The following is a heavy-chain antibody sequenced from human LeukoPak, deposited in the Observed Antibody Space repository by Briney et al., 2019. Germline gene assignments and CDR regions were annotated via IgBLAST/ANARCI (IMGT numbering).Heavy chain of an antibody. CDR3: ARGQRAHVEWYYYMDV. Sequence: GRSLRLSCAASGFTFNNYAIHWVRQAPGKGLDWVAVISYDGSSKYYADSLKGRFTISRDNSKNTLYLQMSSLRADDTAVYYCARGQRAHVEWYYYMDVWGKGTTVTVSS. CDR1: GFTFNNYA. V-gene: IGHV3-30*04. J-gene: IGHJ6*03. CDR2: ISYDGSSK. D-gene: IGHD1-26*01.